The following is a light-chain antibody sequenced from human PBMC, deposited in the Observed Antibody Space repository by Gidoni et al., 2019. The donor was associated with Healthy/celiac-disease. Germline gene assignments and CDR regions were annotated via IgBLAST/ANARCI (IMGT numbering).Light chain of an antibody. CDR3: QQYDNLLPFT. Sequence: DIQMTQSPSSLSASVGDRVTITCQESQDISNYLNWYQQKPGKAPKLLIYDASNLETGVPSRFSGSGSGTDFTFTISSLQPEDIATYYCQQYDNLLPFTFGGGTKVEIK. CDR2: DAS. CDR1: QDISNY. V-gene: IGKV1-33*01. J-gene: IGKJ4*01.